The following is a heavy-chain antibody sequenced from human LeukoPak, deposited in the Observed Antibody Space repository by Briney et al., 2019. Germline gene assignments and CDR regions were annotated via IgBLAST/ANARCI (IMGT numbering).Heavy chain of an antibody. CDR2: IIPIFGTA. J-gene: IGHJ4*02. Sequence: SVKVSCKASGGTFSSYAISWVRQAPGQGLEWMGGIIPIFGTANYAQKFQGRVTITADESTSTAYMELSSLRSEDTAVYYCATLYSGYDFKLDYWGQGTLVTVFS. D-gene: IGHD5-12*01. CDR1: GGTFSSYA. V-gene: IGHV1-69*13. CDR3: ATLYSGYDFKLDY.